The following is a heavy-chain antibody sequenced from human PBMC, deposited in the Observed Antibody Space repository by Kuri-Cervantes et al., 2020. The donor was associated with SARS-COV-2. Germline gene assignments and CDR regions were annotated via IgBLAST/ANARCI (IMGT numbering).Heavy chain of an antibody. D-gene: IGHD3-10*01. J-gene: IGHJ6*02. CDR2: IYYSGST. CDR1: GGSISSYY. Sequence: ESLKISCTVSGGSISSYYWSWIRQLPGKGLEWIGYIYYSGSTNYNPSLKSRVTISVDTSKNQFSLELSSVTAADTAVYYCATSYGGSGSYYYGMDVWGQGTTVTVSS. V-gene: IGHV4-59*01. CDR3: ATSYGGSGSYYYGMDV.